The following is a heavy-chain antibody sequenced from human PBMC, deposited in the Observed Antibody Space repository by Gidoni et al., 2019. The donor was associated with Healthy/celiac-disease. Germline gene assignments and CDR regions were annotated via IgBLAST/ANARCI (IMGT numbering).Heavy chain of an antibody. Sequence: EVQPVESGGGLVQPGGSLRPSCAASGFTFSRYWMSWVRQAPGKGLEWVANIKQDGSEKYYVDSVKGRFTISRDNAKNSLYLQMNSLRAEDTAVYYCARGGNYYDSSGPLLGFDYWGQGTLVTVSS. CDR1: GFTFSRYW. J-gene: IGHJ4*02. CDR3: ARGGNYYDSSGPLLGFDY. CDR2: IKQDGSEK. D-gene: IGHD3-22*01. V-gene: IGHV3-7*04.